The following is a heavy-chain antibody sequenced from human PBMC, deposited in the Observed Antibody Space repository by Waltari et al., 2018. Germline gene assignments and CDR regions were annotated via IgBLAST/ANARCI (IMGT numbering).Heavy chain of an antibody. CDR1: GFTFSSYR. CDR2: ISSSSSYI. D-gene: IGHD3-22*01. J-gene: IGHJ4*02. Sequence: EVQLVESGGGLVKPGGSLRLSCAASGFTFSSYRMHWVRQATGKGLEWVSSISSSSSYIYYADSGKGRFTISRDNAKNSLYLQMNSLRAEDTAVYYCASFYDSSGYYLGRLDYWGQGTLVTVSS. V-gene: IGHV3-21*01. CDR3: ASFYDSSGYYLGRLDY.